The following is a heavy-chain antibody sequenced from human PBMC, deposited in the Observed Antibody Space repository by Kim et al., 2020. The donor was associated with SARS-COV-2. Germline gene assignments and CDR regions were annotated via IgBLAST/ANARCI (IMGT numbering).Heavy chain of an antibody. CDR2: ISSGGNHE. D-gene: IGHD3-3*01. V-gene: IGHV3-11*06. Sequence: GGSLRLSCAAEGFTFGDYYMVWIRQAPGKGLEWLSFISSGGNHENYAGSVKGRFTVSRDNSNSSMSLQMNNLRGEDSAIYYCAKGGSWNYDAFDSWGPGTLVTVSS. CDR3: AKGGSWNYDAFDS. CDR1: GFTFGDYY. J-gene: IGHJ4*02.